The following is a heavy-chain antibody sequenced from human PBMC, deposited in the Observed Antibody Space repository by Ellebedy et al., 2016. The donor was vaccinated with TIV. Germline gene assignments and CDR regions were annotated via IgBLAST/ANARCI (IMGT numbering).Heavy chain of an antibody. CDR2: ISSSSSYI. CDR1: GFTFSSYS. CDR3: ARALRGHYYGSGSFDY. V-gene: IGHV3-21*01. J-gene: IGHJ4*02. D-gene: IGHD3-10*01. Sequence: PGGSLRLSCAASGFTFSSYSMNWVRQAPGKGLEWVSSISSSSSYIYYADSVKGRFTISRDNAKNSLYLQMNSLRAEDTAVYYCARALRGHYYGSGSFDYWGQGTLVTVSS.